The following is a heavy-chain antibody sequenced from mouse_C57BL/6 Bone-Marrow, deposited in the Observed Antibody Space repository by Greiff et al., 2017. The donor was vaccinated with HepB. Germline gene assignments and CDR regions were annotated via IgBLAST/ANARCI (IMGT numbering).Heavy chain of an antibody. Sequence: VQLQQSGPELVKPGASVKISCKASGYSFTDYNMNWVKQSNGKSLEWIGVINPNYGTTSYNQKFKGKATLTVDQSSSTAYLQLNSLTSEDSAVYYCARTTTVVATRYAMDYWGQGTSVTVSS. CDR3: ARTTTVVATRYAMDY. CDR2: INPNYGTT. V-gene: IGHV1-39*01. J-gene: IGHJ4*01. CDR1: GYSFTDYN. D-gene: IGHD1-1*01.